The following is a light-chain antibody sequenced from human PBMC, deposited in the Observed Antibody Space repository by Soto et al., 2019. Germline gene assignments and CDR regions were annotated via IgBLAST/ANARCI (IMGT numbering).Light chain of an antibody. J-gene: IGKJ1*01. V-gene: IGKV3-15*01. Sequence: VVTQSPATLSVFPGETATLSCRASQSVSSDLAWYQQRPGQAPRLLIYGVSTRATGIPARFRGSGSGTEFRLTISSLQSEDFATYYCQQYNTWHPKMAFGRGTKVEIK. CDR1: QSVSSD. CDR2: GVS. CDR3: QQYNTWHPKMA.